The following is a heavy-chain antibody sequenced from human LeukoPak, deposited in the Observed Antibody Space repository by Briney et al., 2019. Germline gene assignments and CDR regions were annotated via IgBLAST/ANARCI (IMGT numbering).Heavy chain of an antibody. CDR2: VSGGGFDT. CDR1: GFTLSNYV. J-gene: IGHJ4*02. CDR3: TRRAGGNLYDLDN. D-gene: IGHD2-8*02. V-gene: IGHV3-23*01. Sequence: GGSLRLSCVASGFTLSNYVMSWVRQAPGKGLEWASGVSGGGFDTYYTDSVKGRFTISRDNSKNMVYLQMNSLRAEDTAVYYCTRRAGGNLYDLDNWGQGTLVTVSS.